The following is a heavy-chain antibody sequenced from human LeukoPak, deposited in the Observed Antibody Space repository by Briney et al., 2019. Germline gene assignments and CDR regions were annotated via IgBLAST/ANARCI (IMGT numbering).Heavy chain of an antibody. CDR2: IYSGGST. D-gene: IGHD1-26*01. CDR1: GFTVSSNY. CDR3: AKDTALVGANIDY. J-gene: IGHJ4*02. Sequence: PGGSLRLSCAASGFTVSSNYMSWVRQAPGKGLEWVSVIYSGGSTYYADSVKGRFTISRDNSKNTLYLQMNSLRAEDTAVYYCAKDTALVGANIDYWGQGTLVTVSS. V-gene: IGHV3-66*01.